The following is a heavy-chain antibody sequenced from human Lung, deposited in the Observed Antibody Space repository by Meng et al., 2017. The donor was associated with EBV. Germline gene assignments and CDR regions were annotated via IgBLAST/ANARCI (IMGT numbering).Heavy chain of an antibody. CDR2: INTNTGNP. J-gene: IGHJ4*02. V-gene: IGHV7-4-1*02. D-gene: IGHD3-3*01. CDR1: GYNFINYA. Sequence: QVQLVQPGSELKKPGASLTVSCKACGYNFINYAMKWVRPAPGQGLEWMGWINTNTGNPTYAQGFTRRFVFSLDTSFRTAYLQISSLKAEDTAVYYCARVAPSGYRYFDYWGQGTLVTVSS. CDR3: ARVAPSGYRYFDY.